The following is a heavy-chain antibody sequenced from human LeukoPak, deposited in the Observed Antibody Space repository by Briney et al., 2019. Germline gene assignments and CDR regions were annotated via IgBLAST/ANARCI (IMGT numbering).Heavy chain of an antibody. D-gene: IGHD6-13*01. CDR1: GFTFSSYA. Sequence: GGSLRLSCAASGFTFSSYAMHWVRQAPGKGLEWVAVISYDGSNKYYADSVKGRFTISRDNSKNTLYLQMNSLRAEDTAVYYCARDIGIAAAGHFDYWGQGTLVTVSS. CDR3: ARDIGIAAAGHFDY. CDR2: ISYDGSNK. J-gene: IGHJ4*02. V-gene: IGHV3-30-3*01.